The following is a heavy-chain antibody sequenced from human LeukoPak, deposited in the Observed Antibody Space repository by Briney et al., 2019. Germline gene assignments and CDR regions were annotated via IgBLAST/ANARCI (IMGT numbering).Heavy chain of an antibody. D-gene: IGHD2-8*01. J-gene: IGHJ6*03. Sequence: GESLKISCKGSGYRFTSYWIGWVRQMPVKGLEWMGISYPGDSDTRYSPSFQGQVTISVDKSISTAYLQWSSLKASDTATYYCARHGHCTNGVCYSNYYYYMDVWGKGTTVTVSS. CDR2: SYPGDSDT. CDR1: GYRFTSYW. CDR3: ARHGHCTNGVCYSNYYYYMDV. V-gene: IGHV5-51*01.